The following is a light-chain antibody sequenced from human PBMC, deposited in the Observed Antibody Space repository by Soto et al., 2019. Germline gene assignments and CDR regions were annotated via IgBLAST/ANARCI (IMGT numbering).Light chain of an antibody. Sequence: EIVLTQSPGTLSLSPGERATLSCRASQSVSSSYLAWYQQKPCQAPRLLIYGASSRATGIPDRFSGSGSGADFTLIISSLDPYDFAVYYCQQYGRSPLAFGGGTKVEIK. CDR2: GAS. CDR3: QQYGRSPLA. J-gene: IGKJ4*01. V-gene: IGKV3-20*01. CDR1: QSVSSSY.